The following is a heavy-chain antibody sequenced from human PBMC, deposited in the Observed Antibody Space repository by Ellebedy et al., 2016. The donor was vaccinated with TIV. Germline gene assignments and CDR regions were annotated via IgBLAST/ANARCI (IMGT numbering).Heavy chain of an antibody. CDR2: ISSSSSYI. D-gene: IGHD2-8*01. Sequence: GGSLRLSCAASGFTFSSYSMNWVRQAPGKGLEWVSSISSSSSYIYYAGSVKGRFTISRDNAKNSLYLQMNSLRAEDTAVYYCARDPGYCTNGVCQRISAFDIWGQGTMVTVSS. CDR1: GFTFSSYS. V-gene: IGHV3-21*01. CDR3: ARDPGYCTNGVCQRISAFDI. J-gene: IGHJ3*02.